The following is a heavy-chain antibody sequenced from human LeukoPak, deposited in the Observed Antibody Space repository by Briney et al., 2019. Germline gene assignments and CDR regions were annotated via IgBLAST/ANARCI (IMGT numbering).Heavy chain of an antibody. Sequence: PSETLSLTCAVYGWSFSCYYWTWIRQPPGKGLEWIGEINHSGRTKYNPSFKSRVTISVDTSNNQFSLKLSYLTAADTAVYYCARADIENWFDPWGQGTLVTVSS. CDR3: ARADIENWFDP. D-gene: IGHD2-15*01. V-gene: IGHV4-34*01. CDR2: INHSGRT. J-gene: IGHJ5*02. CDR1: GWSFSCYY.